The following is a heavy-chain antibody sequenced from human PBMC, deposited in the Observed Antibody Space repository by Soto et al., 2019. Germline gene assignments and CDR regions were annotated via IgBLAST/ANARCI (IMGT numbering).Heavy chain of an antibody. Sequence: GGSLRLSCAASGFTVSSKYMNWVRQAPGKGLEWVSLINTDGNTHYAGSVNGRFTISRDNSKNTLYLQMDSLRVDDTAVYYCARELAGRVYSYLYSGYMDVWGKGTTVTVSS. J-gene: IGHJ6*03. D-gene: IGHD5-18*01. CDR1: GFTVSSKY. V-gene: IGHV3-66*01. CDR3: ARELAGRVYSYLYSGYMDV. CDR2: INTDGNT.